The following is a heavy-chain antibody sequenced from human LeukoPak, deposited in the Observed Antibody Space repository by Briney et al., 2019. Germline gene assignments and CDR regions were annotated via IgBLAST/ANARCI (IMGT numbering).Heavy chain of an antibody. CDR2: ISGSGGST. J-gene: IGHJ5*02. V-gene: IGHV3-23*01. D-gene: IGHD3-3*01. CDR3: AKAPPAMEWLLYPNWFDP. CDR1: GFTFSSYA. Sequence: GGSLRLSCAASGFTFSSYAMSWVRQAPGKGLEWVSAISGSGGSTYYADSVKGRFTISRDNSKNTLYLQMNSLRAEDTAVYYCAKAPPAMEWLLYPNWFDPWGQGTLVTVSS.